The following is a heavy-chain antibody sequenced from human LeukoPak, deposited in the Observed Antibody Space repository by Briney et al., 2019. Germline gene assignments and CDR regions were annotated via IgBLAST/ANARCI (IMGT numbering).Heavy chain of an antibody. CDR3: ARGPHSSGYYYGFDP. V-gene: IGHV4-59*01. D-gene: IGHD3-22*01. J-gene: IGHJ5*02. CDR2: IYYSGST. CDR1: GGSISSYY. Sequence: PSETLSLTYTVSGGSISSYYWSWIRQPPGKGLEWIGYIYYSGSTNYNPSLKSRVTISVDTSKNQFSLKLSSVTAADTAVYYCARGPHSSGYYYGFDPWGQGTLVTVSS.